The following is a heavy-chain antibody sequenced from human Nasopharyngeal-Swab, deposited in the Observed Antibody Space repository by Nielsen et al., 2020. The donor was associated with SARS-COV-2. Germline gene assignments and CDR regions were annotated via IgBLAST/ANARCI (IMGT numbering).Heavy chain of an antibody. CDR3: ARDGGYSGYEGLDY. CDR1: EFTFSSYA. V-gene: IGHV3-30-3*01. D-gene: IGHD5-12*01. CDR2: ISYDGSNK. Sequence: GESLKISCAASEFTFSSYAMHWVRQAPGKGLEWVAVISYDGSNKYYADSVKGRFTISRDNSKNTLYLQMNSLRAEDTAVYYCARDGGYSGYEGLDYWGQGTLVTVSS. J-gene: IGHJ4*02.